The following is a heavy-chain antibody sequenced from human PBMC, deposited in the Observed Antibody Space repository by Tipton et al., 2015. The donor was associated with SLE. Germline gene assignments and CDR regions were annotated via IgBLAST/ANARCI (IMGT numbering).Heavy chain of an antibody. Sequence: TLSLTCTVYGGSFSGYYWSLIRQPPGKGLEWIGYIDYTGSTNYNPSLQSRVTISVHTSKNQFSLNLRSVTAADTAVYYCARAYYFDSTGSGFYFWGQGTLVAVSS. CDR1: GGSFSGYY. CDR3: ARAYYFDSTGSGFYF. D-gene: IGHD3-22*01. J-gene: IGHJ4*02. CDR2: IDYTGST. V-gene: IGHV4-59*07.